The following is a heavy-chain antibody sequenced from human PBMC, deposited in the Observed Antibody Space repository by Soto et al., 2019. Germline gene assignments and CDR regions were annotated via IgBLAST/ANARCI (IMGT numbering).Heavy chain of an antibody. CDR1: GYIFTKYY. Sequence: QVQLVQSVTELRKPGASVKLSCKASGYIFTKYYIAWVRPAPGHGLEWMGMINGYNGKANYGQDFRGRVIMTPDTSTNTAYMDLRSLTSDDTGVYYCVRWDGFFGAGGVDWGQGTLVTVSS. J-gene: IGHJ4*02. CDR2: INGYNGKA. D-gene: IGHD3-16*01. CDR3: VRWDGFFGAGGVD. V-gene: IGHV1-18*01.